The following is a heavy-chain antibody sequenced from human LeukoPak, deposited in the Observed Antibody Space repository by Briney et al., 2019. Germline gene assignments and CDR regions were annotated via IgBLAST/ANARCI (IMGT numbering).Heavy chain of an antibody. J-gene: IGHJ4*02. D-gene: IGHD2-15*01. V-gene: IGHV1-2*02. CDR2: INPNSGGT. CDR1: GYTFTGYY. CDR3: ARVGYCSGGSCYVYPFDY. Sequence: ASVKVSCKASGYTFTGYYMHWVRQAPGQGLEWMGWINPNSGGTNYAQKLQGRITMTRDTSISTAYMELSRLRSDDTAVYYCARVGYCSGGSCYVYPFDYWGEGTLVTVSS.